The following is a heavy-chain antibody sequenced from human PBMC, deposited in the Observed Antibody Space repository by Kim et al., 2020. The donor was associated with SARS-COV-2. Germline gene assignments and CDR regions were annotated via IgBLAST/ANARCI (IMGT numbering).Heavy chain of an antibody. V-gene: IGHV4-39*01. Sequence: SETLSLTCTVSGGSISSSSYYWGWIRQPPGKGLEWIGSIYYSGSTYYNPSLKSRVTISVDTSKNQFSLKLSSVTAADTAVYYCARLSYSSGFYWGQGTLVTVPS. CDR2: IYYSGST. J-gene: IGHJ4*02. D-gene: IGHD6-19*01. CDR1: GGSISSSSYY. CDR3: ARLSYSSGFY.